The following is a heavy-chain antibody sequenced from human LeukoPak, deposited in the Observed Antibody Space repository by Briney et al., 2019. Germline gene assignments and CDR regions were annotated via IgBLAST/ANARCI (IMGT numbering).Heavy chain of an antibody. CDR3: ARDYSSGDYDY. CDR2: ISPADSDT. J-gene: IGHJ4*02. V-gene: IGHV5-51*01. CDR1: GYTFTTYW. Sequence: GESLKISSAGSGYTFTTYWIGWVRQMPGKGLEWMGIISPADSDTRYSPSFQGQVTMSADKSISTAYLQWNSLKASDTAMYYCARDYSSGDYDYWGQGTLVTVSS. D-gene: IGHD6-19*01.